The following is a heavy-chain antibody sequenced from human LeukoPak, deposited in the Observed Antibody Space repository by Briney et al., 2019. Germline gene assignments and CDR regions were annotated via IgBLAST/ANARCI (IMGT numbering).Heavy chain of an antibody. CDR2: IYSGGST. V-gene: IGHV3-66*01. Sequence: GGSLRLSCSASGFTVSSNSMNWVRQAPGKGLEWVSVIYSGGSTYYADSVKGRFTISRDNSKNTLYLQMSSLRAEDTALYYCARELMLRHAFDIWGQGTMVTVSS. J-gene: IGHJ3*02. CDR1: GFTVSSNS. CDR3: ARELMLRHAFDI. D-gene: IGHD2-2*01.